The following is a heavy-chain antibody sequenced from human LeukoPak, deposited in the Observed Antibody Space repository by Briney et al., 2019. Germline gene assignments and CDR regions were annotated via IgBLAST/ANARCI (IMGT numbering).Heavy chain of an antibody. J-gene: IGHJ4*02. CDR2: ISWNSGSI. CDR1: GFTLDDYA. V-gene: IGHV3-9*01. D-gene: IGHD3-10*01. CDR3: AKDRRPRLSGYFDY. Sequence: GRSLRLSCAASGFTLDDYAMHWVRQAPGKGLEWVSGISWNSGSIGYADSVKGRFTISRDNAKNSLYLQMNSLRAEDTALYYCAKDRRPRLSGYFDYWGQGTLVTVSS.